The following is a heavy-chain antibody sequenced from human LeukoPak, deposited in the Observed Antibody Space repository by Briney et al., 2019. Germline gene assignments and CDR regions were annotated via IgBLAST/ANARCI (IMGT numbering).Heavy chain of an antibody. Sequence: GSLRLSCAASGFTVSNNYMRWVRQAPGKGLEWIGAIYYSGSTYYNSSLKSRVTISVDTSKNQLSLKLSSVTAADTAFYYCAWGSAIDAFDIWGQGTMVSVSS. J-gene: IGHJ3*02. CDR2: IYYSGST. CDR1: GFTVSNNYM. V-gene: IGHV4-4*02. D-gene: IGHD3-16*01. CDR3: AWGSAIDAFDI.